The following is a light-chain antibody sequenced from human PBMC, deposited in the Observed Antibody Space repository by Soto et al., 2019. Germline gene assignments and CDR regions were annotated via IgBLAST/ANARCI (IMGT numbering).Light chain of an antibody. Sequence: DIQMTQSPSSVSASLGDRVTITCQASQDISNYLNWYQQKPGKAPKLLIYDASNLETGVPSRFSGSGSGTDFTFTISSLQPEDIATYYCQQYDNLLFTFGPGTKVDIK. V-gene: IGKV1-33*01. CDR3: QQYDNLLFT. J-gene: IGKJ3*01. CDR2: DAS. CDR1: QDISNY.